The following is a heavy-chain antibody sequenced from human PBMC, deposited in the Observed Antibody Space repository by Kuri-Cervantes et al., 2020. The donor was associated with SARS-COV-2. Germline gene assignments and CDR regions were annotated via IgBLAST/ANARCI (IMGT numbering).Heavy chain of an antibody. CDR3: ATTRYYDFWSGYSSNWFDP. Sequence: ASVKVSCKASGYTFTSYGISWVRQAPGQGLEWMGWISAYNGNTNYAQKLQGRVTMTTDTSTSTAYMELRSLRSDDTAVYYCATTRYYDFWSGYSSNWFDPWGQGTLVTFSS. J-gene: IGHJ5*02. V-gene: IGHV1-18*01. CDR1: GYTFTSYG. CDR2: ISAYNGNT. D-gene: IGHD3-3*01.